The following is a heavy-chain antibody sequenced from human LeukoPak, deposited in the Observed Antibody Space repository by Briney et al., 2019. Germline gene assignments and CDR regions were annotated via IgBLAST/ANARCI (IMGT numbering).Heavy chain of an antibody. CDR2: ISDTGKT. V-gene: IGHV4-59*01. CDR1: GASLSSYY. J-gene: IGHJ4*02. CDR3: VTGYYEPFDN. D-gene: IGHD3-3*01. Sequence: SETLSLTCSVSGASLSSYYWGWIRQSPGKGLEWLGYISDTGKTDYNPSLKSRGTLSLDASKNQFSLRLTSVTAADTAVYYCVTGYYEPFDNWGQGTLVTVSS.